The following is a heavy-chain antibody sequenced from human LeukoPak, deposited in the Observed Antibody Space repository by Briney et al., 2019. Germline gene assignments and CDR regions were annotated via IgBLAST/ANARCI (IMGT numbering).Heavy chain of an antibody. CDR1: GFTFSSYG. CDR3: SSDYYDSSGYYSDAFDI. J-gene: IGHJ3*02. Sequence: GGSLRLSCAASGFTFSSYGMHWVRQAPGKGLEWVAVISYDGSNKYYADSVKGRFTISRDNSKDTLYLQMNSLRAEDTAVYYCSSDYYDSSGYYSDAFDIWGQGTMVTVSS. CDR2: ISYDGSNK. V-gene: IGHV3-30*03. D-gene: IGHD3-22*01.